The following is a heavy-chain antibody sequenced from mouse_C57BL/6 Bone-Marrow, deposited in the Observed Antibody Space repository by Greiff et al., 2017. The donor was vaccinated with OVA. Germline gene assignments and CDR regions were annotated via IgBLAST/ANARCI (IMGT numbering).Heavy chain of an antibody. CDR2: IWSDGST. CDR3: ARHGYFGSSPYAVDY. Sequence: VKLMESGPGLVAPSQSLSITCTVSGFSLTSYGVHWVRQPPGKGLEWLVVIWSDGSTTYNSALKSRLSISKDNSKSHVVLKMNSLQTDDTAMYYCARHGYFGSSPYAVDYWGQGTSVTVSS. CDR1: GFSLTSYG. D-gene: IGHD1-1*01. J-gene: IGHJ4*01. V-gene: IGHV2-6-1*01.